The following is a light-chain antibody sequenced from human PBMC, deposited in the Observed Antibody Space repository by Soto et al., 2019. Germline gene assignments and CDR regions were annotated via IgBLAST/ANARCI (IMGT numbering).Light chain of an antibody. J-gene: IGKJ1*01. CDR3: QQYGSSPT. CDR1: QSVSSSY. Sequence: EIVLTRSPGTLSLSPGERATLSCRASQSVSSSYLAWYQQKPGQAPRLLIYGASSRATGIPDRFSGSGSGTDFTLTISRLEPEDFAVYYCQQYGSSPTFSQGTKVDIK. CDR2: GAS. V-gene: IGKV3-20*01.